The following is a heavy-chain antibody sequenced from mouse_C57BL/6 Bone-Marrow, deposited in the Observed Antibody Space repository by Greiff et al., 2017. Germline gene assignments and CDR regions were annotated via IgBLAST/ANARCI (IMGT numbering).Heavy chain of an antibody. J-gene: IGHJ2*01. D-gene: IGHD2-1*01. CDR3: ARSGYYGNYSYYFDY. CDR2: IYPGSGNT. Sequence: VKLVESGAELVRPGASVKLSCKASGYTFTDYYINWVKQRPGQGLEWIARIYPGSGNTYYNEKFKGKATLTAEKSSSTAYMQLSSLTSEDSAVYFCARSGYYGNYSYYFDYWGQGTTLTVSS. CDR1: GYTFTDYY. V-gene: IGHV1-76*01.